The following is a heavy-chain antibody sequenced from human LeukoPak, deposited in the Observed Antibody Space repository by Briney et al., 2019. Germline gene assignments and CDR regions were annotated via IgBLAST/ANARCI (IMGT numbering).Heavy chain of an antibody. CDR1: FIFSTYA. V-gene: IGHV3-23*01. CDR3: AKDFSSSGWYYYFDY. D-gene: IGHD6-19*01. Sequence: GGSLSLSCAASFIFSTYAMNWVRQAPGKGLGWVSAISDSGGITYSANSVKGRFTISRDNSKNSLYLQMNSLRAEDTAIYSCAKDFSSSGWYYYFDYWGQGTMVTVSS. J-gene: IGHJ4*02. CDR2: ISDSGGIT.